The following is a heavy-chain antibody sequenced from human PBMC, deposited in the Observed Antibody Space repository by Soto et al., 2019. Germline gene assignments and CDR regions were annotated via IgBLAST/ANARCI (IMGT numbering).Heavy chain of an antibody. V-gene: IGHV1-3*01. Sequence: PSVKVSCKASGYTFTSYAMHWVRQAPGQRLEWMGWINAGNGNTKYSQKFQGRVTITRDTSASTAYMELGSLRSEDTAVYYCASPYYYDSSGYYYGVWGQGTLVTVSS. CDR3: ASPYYYDSSGYYYGV. J-gene: IGHJ4*02. D-gene: IGHD3-22*01. CDR1: GYTFTSYA. CDR2: INAGNGNT.